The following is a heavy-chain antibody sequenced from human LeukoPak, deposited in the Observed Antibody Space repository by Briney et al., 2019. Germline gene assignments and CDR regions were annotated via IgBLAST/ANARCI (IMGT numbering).Heavy chain of an antibody. CDR2: IYPGDSDT. D-gene: IGHD3-22*01. Sequence: PGESLKISCKGSGYSFTSYWIGWVRQMPGKGLEWMGIIYPGDSDTRYSPSFQGQVTISVDKSISTAYLQWSSLKASDTAMYYCARIPFYYDGSSYSALDYWGQGTLVTVSS. J-gene: IGHJ4*02. V-gene: IGHV5-51*01. CDR1: GYSFTSYW. CDR3: ARIPFYYDGSSYSALDY.